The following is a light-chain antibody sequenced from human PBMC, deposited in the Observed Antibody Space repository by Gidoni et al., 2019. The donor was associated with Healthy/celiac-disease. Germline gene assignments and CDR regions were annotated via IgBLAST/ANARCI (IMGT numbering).Light chain of an antibody. V-gene: IGKV1-5*03. J-gene: IGKJ1*01. CDR2: KAS. CDR3: QQYNSYLWT. CDR1: QSSSSW. Sequence: DIQMTQSPSTLSASVGDRVTITCRASQSSSSWLAWYQQKPGKATKLLIYKASSLESGVPSRFSGSGSGTEFTLTISSLQPDDFATYYCQQYNSYLWTFGQGTKVEIK.